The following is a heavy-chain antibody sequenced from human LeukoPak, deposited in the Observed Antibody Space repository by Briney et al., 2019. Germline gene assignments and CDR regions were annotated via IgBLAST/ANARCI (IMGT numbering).Heavy chain of an antibody. Sequence: PSETLSLTCAVYGGSFSGYYWSWIRQPPGKGLEWIGEINHSGSTNYNPSLKSRVTISVDTPKNQFSLKLSSVTAADTAVYYCARGPGYSTTYYYYGMDVWGQGTTVTVSS. CDR2: INHSGST. CDR1: GGSFSGYY. D-gene: IGHD6-13*01. V-gene: IGHV4-34*01. J-gene: IGHJ6*02. CDR3: ARGPGYSTTYYYYGMDV.